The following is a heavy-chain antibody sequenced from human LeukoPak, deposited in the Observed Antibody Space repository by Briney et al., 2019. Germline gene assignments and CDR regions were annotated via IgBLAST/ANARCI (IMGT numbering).Heavy chain of an antibody. Sequence: SLRLSCTASGFTFGDYAMSWFRQAPGKGLEWVGFIRSKHYGGAIEYAASVRGRFTISRDDFKRIAYMQMKRLKTEEKAVYYFSRDQFGGDPHCYYYYYIDVWGKGTTVTVSS. CDR1: GFTFGDYA. V-gene: IGHV3-49*03. CDR3: SRDQFGGDPHCYYYYYIDV. D-gene: IGHD2-21*02. J-gene: IGHJ6*03. CDR2: IRSKHYGGAI.